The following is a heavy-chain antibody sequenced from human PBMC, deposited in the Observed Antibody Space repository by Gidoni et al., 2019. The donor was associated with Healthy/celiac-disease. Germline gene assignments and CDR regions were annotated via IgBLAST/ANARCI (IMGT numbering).Heavy chain of an antibody. D-gene: IGHD2-2*01. J-gene: IGHJ5*02. CDR2: INHSGST. V-gene: IGHV4-34*01. Sequence: QVQLQQLGAGLLKPSETLSLTCAVYGGSFSGYYWSWIRQPPGKGLEWIGEINHSGSTNYNPSLKSRVTISVDTSKNQFSLKLSSVTAADTAVYYCARGLDVVVPAATLKSRFRWFDPWGQGTLVTVSS. CDR3: ARGLDVVVPAATLKSRFRWFDP. CDR1: GGSFSGYY.